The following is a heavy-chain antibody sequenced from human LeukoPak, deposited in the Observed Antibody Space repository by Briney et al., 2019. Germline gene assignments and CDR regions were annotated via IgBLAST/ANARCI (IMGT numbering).Heavy chain of an antibody. CDR1: GFTFSSYA. Sequence: PRGSLRLSCAASGFTFSSYAMHWVRQAPGKGLEWVAVISYDGSNKYYADSVKGRFTISRDNSKNTLYLQMNSLRAEDTAVYYCARAGRRFFHSWGQGTLVTVSS. CDR2: ISYDGSNK. CDR3: ARAGRRFFHS. J-gene: IGHJ5*01. V-gene: IGHV3-30-3*01.